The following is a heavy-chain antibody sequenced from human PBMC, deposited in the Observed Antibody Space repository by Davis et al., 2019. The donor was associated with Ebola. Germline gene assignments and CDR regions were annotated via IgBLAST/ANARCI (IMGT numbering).Heavy chain of an antibody. D-gene: IGHD4-11*01. J-gene: IGHJ4*02. Sequence: GESLKISCAASGFTFSSYSMNWVRQAPGKGLEWVSSISSSSSYIYYADSVKGRFTISRDNAKNSLYLQMNSLRAEDTAVYYCAGARGVTTHWGQGTLVTVSS. CDR1: GFTFSSYS. CDR2: ISSSSSYI. V-gene: IGHV3-21*01. CDR3: AGARGVTTH.